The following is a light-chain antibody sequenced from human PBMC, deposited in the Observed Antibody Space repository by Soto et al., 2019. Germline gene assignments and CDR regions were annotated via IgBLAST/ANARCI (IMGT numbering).Light chain of an antibody. CDR1: SSDVGRYNL. CDR2: EVS. J-gene: IGLJ1*01. V-gene: IGLV2-23*02. Sequence: QSVLTQPASLSGSPGQSITISCTGASSDVGRYNLVSWYQQHPGKAPKLMIYEVSKRPSGVSHRFSGSRSGNTASLTISGLQAEDEADYYCCSYAGSDYVFGTGTKVTVL. CDR3: CSYAGSDYV.